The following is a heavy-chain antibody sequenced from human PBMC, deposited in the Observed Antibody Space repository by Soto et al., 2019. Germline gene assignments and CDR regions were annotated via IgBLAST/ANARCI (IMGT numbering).Heavy chain of an antibody. Sequence: QGQLVQSGPEVKKPGASVKVSCKTSGYTFSRYGISWVRQAPGQGLEWMGWISGYNGDTNYAQKVQGRVTMTIDTSXXTAYKELRSLTSDDTAIYYCAKNGQPPYYYYGMDVWGQGTTVTVSS. CDR3: AKNGQPPYYYYGMDV. D-gene: IGHD2-8*01. V-gene: IGHV1-18*01. CDR1: GYTFSRYG. CDR2: ISGYNGDT. J-gene: IGHJ6*02.